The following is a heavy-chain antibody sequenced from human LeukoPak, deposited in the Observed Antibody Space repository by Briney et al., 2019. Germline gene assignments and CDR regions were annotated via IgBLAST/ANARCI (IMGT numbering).Heavy chain of an antibody. V-gene: IGHV3-21*01. CDR2: ISNSGDYI. J-gene: IGHJ3*02. CDR3: ARETYAGWYFAFDI. D-gene: IGHD6-19*01. Sequence: GGSLRLSCTVSGFTFSSFTMNWVRQGPGKGLEWVASISNSGDYISYADSLKGRFTISRDNAKNSLFLQMSSLRAEDTAVYYCARETYAGWYFAFDIWGQGTMVTVSS. CDR1: GFTFSSFT.